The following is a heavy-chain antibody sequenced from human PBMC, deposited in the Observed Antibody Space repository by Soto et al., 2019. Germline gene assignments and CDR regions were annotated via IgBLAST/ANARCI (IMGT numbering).Heavy chain of an antibody. J-gene: IGHJ4*02. Sequence: ASVKGSCKASGDAFTGYYIPWVRQAPGQGLEWMGWINPTGGGTDSAQKFQGRVTLTRDTSISTAYMEMRRLYSDDTAVYYRARLWCGESMFNYWGQGSLVTVSS. D-gene: IGHD3-10*01. CDR1: GDAFTGYY. CDR3: ARLWCGESMFNY. CDR2: INPTGGGT. V-gene: IGHV1-2*02.